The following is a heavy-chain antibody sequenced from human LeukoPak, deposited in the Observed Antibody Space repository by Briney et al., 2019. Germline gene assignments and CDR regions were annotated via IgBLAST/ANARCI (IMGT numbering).Heavy chain of an antibody. CDR2: IYYSGST. CDR1: GGSISSSSYY. Sequence: KSSETLSLTCTVSGGSISSSSYYWGWIRQPPGKGLEWIGSIYYSGSTYYNPSLKSRVTISVDTSKNQFSLKLSSVTAADTAVYYCARHNIAAAGTEGKVVYWGQGTLVTVSS. CDR3: ARHNIAAAGTEGKVVY. D-gene: IGHD6-13*01. J-gene: IGHJ4*02. V-gene: IGHV4-39*01.